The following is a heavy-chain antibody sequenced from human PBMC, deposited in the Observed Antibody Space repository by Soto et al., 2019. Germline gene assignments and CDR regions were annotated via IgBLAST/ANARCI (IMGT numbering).Heavy chain of an antibody. V-gene: IGHV4-59*01. CDR2: LYYGRSA. CDR3: ALRSMAVVPEY. CDR1: GDSISSYY. D-gene: IGHD3-22*01. Sequence: QVQLQESGPGLVKPSETLSLTCAVSGDSISSYYYMWIRQPPGKGLESIGYLYYGRSANYTTSLKSRVSLSVDTSTNQCSLELSSMTDADTAVYYRALRSMAVVPEYWGQGTLVTVSS. J-gene: IGHJ4*02.